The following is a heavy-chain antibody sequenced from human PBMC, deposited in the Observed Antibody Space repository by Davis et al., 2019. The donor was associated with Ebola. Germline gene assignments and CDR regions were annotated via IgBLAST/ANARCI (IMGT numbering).Heavy chain of an antibody. Sequence: SETLSLTCTVSGGSISSSNYYWGWIRQPPGKGLEWIGSIYYSGSTYYNPSLKSRVTISVDTSRNQFSLRLSSVTAADTAVYHCARHSPASAFDIWGQGTMITVSS. CDR2: IYYSGST. J-gene: IGHJ3*02. V-gene: IGHV4-39*01. CDR1: GGSISSSNYY. CDR3: ARHSPASAFDI.